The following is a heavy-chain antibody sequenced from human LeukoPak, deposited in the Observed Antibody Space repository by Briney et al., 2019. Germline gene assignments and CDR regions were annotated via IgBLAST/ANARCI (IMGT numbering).Heavy chain of an antibody. CDR2: ISGSGGST. J-gene: IGHJ3*02. CDR3: AKDGAGSYYTDAFDI. D-gene: IGHD3-10*01. Sequence: PGGSLRLSCAASGFTFSSYAMSWVRQAPGKGLEWVSAISGSGGSTYYADSVKGRFTISRDNSKNTLYLQMNSLRAEDTAVYYCAKDGAGSYYTDAFDIWGQGTMVTVPS. V-gene: IGHV3-23*01. CDR1: GFTFSSYA.